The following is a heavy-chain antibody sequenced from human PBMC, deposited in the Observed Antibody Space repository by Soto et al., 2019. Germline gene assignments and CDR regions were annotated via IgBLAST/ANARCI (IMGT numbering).Heavy chain of an antibody. V-gene: IGHV1-2*04. J-gene: IGHJ5*02. CDR1: GYTFTGYY. CDR3: ARVRGYSYGYGWFDP. D-gene: IGHD5-18*01. Sequence: ASVKVSCKASGYTFTGYYMLWVRQAPGQGLEWMGWINPNSGGTNYAQKFQGWVTMTRDTSISTAYMELSRLRSDDTAVYYCARVRGYSYGYGWFDPWGQGTLVTVSS. CDR2: INPNSGGT.